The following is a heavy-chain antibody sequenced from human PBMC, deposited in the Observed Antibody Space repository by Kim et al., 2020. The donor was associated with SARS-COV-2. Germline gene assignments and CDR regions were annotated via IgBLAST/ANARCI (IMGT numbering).Heavy chain of an antibody. CDR3: AIHSLPGVPATNWFDP. V-gene: IGHV4-39*01. D-gene: IGHD2-2*01. Sequence: SETLSLTCTVSGGSISSSSYYWGWIRQPPGKGLEWIGSIYYSGSTYYNPSLKSRVTISVDTSKNQFSLKLSSVTAADTAVYYCAIHSLPGVPATNWFDPWGQGTLVTVSS. CDR2: IYYSGST. CDR1: GGSISSSSYY. J-gene: IGHJ5*02.